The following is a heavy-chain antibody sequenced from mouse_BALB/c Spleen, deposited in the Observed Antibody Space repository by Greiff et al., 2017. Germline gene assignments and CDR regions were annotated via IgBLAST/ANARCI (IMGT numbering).Heavy chain of an antibody. V-gene: IGHV3-6*02. D-gene: IGHD6-1*01. Sequence: EVQLVESGPGLVKPSQSLSLTCSVTGYSITSGYYWNWIRQFPGNKLEWMGYISYDGSNNYNPSLKNRISITRDTSKNQFFLKLNSVTTEDTATYYCARERQRGFAYWGQGTLVTVSA. J-gene: IGHJ3*01. CDR2: ISYDGSN. CDR1: GYSITSGYY. CDR3: ARERQRGFAY.